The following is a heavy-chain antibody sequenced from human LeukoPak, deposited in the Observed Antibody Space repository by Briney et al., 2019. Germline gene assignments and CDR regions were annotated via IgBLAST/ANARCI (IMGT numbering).Heavy chain of an antibody. CDR3: ARAANGRLFDY. Sequence: SETLSLTCTVSGGSISSNYWTWIRQPPGKGLEWIGYVYYSETTNYNPSLKSRVTISLDTSKNQFSLKLSSVTAADTAVYYCARAANGRLFDYWGQGILATVSS. CDR1: GGSISSNY. J-gene: IGHJ4*02. V-gene: IGHV4-59*08. CDR2: VYYSETT. D-gene: IGHD6-13*01.